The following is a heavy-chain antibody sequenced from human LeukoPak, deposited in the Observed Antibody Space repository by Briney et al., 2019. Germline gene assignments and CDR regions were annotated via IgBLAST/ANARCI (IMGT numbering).Heavy chain of an antibody. D-gene: IGHD4-17*01. CDR2: ITSSGSTT. Sequence: GGSLRLSCVASGFTFSDHYMSWFRLSPGKGLEWLSYITSSGSTTDYADSVKGRFTISRDNAMNSMFLQMDSLRPEDTAAYYCARDPDYGDPEWGQGTLVTVSS. CDR3: ARDPDYGDPE. V-gene: IGHV3-11*01. J-gene: IGHJ4*02. CDR1: GFTFSDHY.